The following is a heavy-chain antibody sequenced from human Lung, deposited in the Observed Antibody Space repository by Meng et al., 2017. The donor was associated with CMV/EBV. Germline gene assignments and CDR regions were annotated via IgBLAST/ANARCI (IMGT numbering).Heavy chain of an antibody. CDR2: ISGSGGST. CDR3: AKGRSLGYYYYGMDV. D-gene: IGHD3-16*02. CDR1: GFTFSSYA. V-gene: IGHV3-23*01. J-gene: IGHJ6*02. Sequence: GESXKISCAASGFTFSSYAMSWVRQAPGKGLERVSAISGSGGSTYYADSVKGRFTISRDNSKNTLYLQMNSLRAEDTAVYYCAKGRSLGYYYYGMDVWGQGTTVTVSS.